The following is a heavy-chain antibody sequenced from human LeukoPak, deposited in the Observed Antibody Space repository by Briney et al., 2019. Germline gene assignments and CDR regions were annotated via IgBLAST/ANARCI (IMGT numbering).Heavy chain of an antibody. Sequence: PSETLSLTCTVSGGSISSGGYYWSWIRQHPGKGLEWIGYIYYSGSTYYNPSLKSRVTISVDTSKNQFSLKLSSVTAADTAVYYCARDRFGSGSYHYYYGMDVWGQGTTVTVPS. CDR2: IYYSGST. CDR1: GGSISSGGYY. D-gene: IGHD3-10*01. CDR3: ARDRFGSGSYHYYYGMDV. J-gene: IGHJ6*02. V-gene: IGHV4-31*03.